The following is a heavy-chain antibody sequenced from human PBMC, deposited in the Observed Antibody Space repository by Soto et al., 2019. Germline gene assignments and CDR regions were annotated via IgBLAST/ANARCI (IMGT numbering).Heavy chain of an antibody. CDR3: AREGGDYSNPYGMDV. CDR1: GYTFTSYA. V-gene: IGHV1-3*01. D-gene: IGHD4-4*01. Sequence: ASVKVSCKASGYTFTSYAMHWVRQAPGQRLEWMGWINAGNGNTKYSQKFQGRVTITRDTSASTAYMELSSLRSEDTAVYYCAREGGDYSNPYGMDVWGQGTTVTVSS. CDR2: INAGNGNT. J-gene: IGHJ6*02.